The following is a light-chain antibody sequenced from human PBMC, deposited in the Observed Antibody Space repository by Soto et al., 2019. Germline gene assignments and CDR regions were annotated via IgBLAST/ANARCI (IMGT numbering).Light chain of an antibody. CDR1: QGIRSE. Sequence: AIQMTQSPSPLSASVGDRVTITCRASQGIRSELGWYQQKPGKAPNLMIYTASSLQSGVPSRFSGSGSGTDCTLTISSLQPEDVATYYCIQDFSYPLTLGGGTKVDIK. CDR3: IQDFSYPLT. CDR2: TAS. J-gene: IGKJ4*01. V-gene: IGKV1-6*01.